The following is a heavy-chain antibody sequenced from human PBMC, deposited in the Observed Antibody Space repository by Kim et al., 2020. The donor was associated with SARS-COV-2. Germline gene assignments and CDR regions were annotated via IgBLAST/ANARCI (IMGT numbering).Heavy chain of an antibody. J-gene: IGHJ6*03. CDR3: SRGRVGVVPSPVLGLGPFWKENYMEG. CDR2: INQSGST. V-gene: IGHV4-34*01. Sequence: TLSLTCAVFGGSFSDFSWTWIRQSSGQGLEWIWEINQSGSTNYNPSLKSRVTISLDTSRNQFSLKVTSVPSADTSIYYCSRGRVGVVPSPVLGLGPFWKENYMEGGDKGGTVTVS. D-gene: IGHD3-3*01. CDR1: GGSFSDFS.